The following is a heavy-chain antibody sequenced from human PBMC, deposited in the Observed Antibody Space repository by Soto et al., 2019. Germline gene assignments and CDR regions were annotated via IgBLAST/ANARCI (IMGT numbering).Heavy chain of an antibody. Sequence: QVQLVQSGAEVKKPGSSVKGSCKASGGTFSAYSISWVRQAPGQGLEWMGGSIPIFGTANYAQKFQGGVTITADESTSTTYMELRSLRSEGMAVYYCAAGGQHRKVSNYCGMDVWGQGTTVTVSS. J-gene: IGHJ6*02. D-gene: IGHD6-13*01. V-gene: IGHV1-69*01. CDR1: GGTFSAYS. CDR2: SIPIFGTA. CDR3: AAGGQHRKVSNYCGMDV.